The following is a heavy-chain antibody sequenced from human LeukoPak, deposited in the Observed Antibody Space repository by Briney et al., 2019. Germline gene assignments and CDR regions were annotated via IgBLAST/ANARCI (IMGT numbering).Heavy chain of an antibody. CDR2: IYYSGST. V-gene: IGHV4-59*01. Sequence: SETLSLTCTVSGGPISSYYWSWIRQPLGKGLEWIGYIYYSGSTNYNPSLKSRVTISVDTSKNQFSLKLSSVTAADTAVYYCARDGGYYDSSGPYYYYGMDVWGQGTTVTVSS. CDR1: GGPISSYY. D-gene: IGHD3-22*01. J-gene: IGHJ6*02. CDR3: ARDGGYYDSSGPYYYYGMDV.